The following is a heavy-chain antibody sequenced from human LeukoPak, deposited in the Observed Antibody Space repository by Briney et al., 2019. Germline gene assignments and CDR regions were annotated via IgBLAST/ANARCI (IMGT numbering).Heavy chain of an antibody. V-gene: IGHV1-8*03. CDR3: ARLARNCSGGSCYYYYYYMDV. D-gene: IGHD2-15*01. J-gene: IGHJ6*03. Sequence: ASVKVSCKASGYTFTSYDINWVRQATGQGVEWVGWMNPNSGNTDFAQKFQSTVTITRNTSISTAYMELSSLRSEDTAVYYDARLARNCSGGSCYYYYYYMDVWGKGTTVTVSS. CDR2: MNPNSGNT. CDR1: GYTFTSYD.